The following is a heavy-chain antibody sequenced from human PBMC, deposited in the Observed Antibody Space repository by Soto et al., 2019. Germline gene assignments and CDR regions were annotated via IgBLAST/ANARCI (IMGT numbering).Heavy chain of an antibody. V-gene: IGHV1-69*05. J-gene: IGHJ6*02. D-gene: IGHD3-3*01. CDR2: IIPIFGTA. CDR3: ARRTRFVDWFHYGMDV. CDR1: GGTFSNYA. Sequence: QVQLVQAGAEVKKPGSSVKVSCKVSGGTFSNYAISWVRQAPGQGLEWMGGIIPIFGTANYAQKFQDRVTIXXHESTSTAYMELSRLRSEDTAVYYCARRTRFVDWFHYGMDVWCQGTTVTVSS.